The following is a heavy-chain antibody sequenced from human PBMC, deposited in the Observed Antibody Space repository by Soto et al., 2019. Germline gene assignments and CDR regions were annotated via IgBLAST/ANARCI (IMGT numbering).Heavy chain of an antibody. D-gene: IGHD1-26*01. J-gene: IGHJ5*02. V-gene: IGHV3-23*01. Sequence: GGSLRLSCAASGFPFSDHAMHWVRQTPGKGLEWVSAITGRGDSTYYADSVKGRFTISRDNSKSTLYLQMMSLRTEDTAVYYCAKDLYVQPPSGWFDPWGQGTVVTVSS. CDR1: GFPFSDHA. CDR3: AKDLYVQPPSGWFDP. CDR2: ITGRGDST.